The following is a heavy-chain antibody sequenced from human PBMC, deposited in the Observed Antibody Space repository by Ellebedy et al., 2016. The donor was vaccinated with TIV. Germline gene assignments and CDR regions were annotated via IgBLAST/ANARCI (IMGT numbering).Heavy chain of an antibody. V-gene: IGHV3-7*01. CDR1: GFTFSSYW. J-gene: IGHJ3*02. Sequence: GESLKISXAASGFTFSSYWMSWVRQAPGKGLEWVANIKQDGSEKYYVDSVKGRFTISRDNAKNSLYLQMNSLRAEDTAVYYCARDQGRGSGIYDIWGQGTMVTVSS. D-gene: IGHD3-10*01. CDR2: IKQDGSEK. CDR3: ARDQGRGSGIYDI.